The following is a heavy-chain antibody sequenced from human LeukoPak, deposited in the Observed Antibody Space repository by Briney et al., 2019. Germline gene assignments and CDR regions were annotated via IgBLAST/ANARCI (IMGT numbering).Heavy chain of an antibody. V-gene: IGHV1-18*01. CDR3: ARHHGDYYYYYYMDV. Sequence: ASVKVSCKASGYTFTSYGISWVRQAPGQGLEWMGWISAYNGNTNYAQKLQGRVTMTTDTSTSTAYMELRSLRSDDTAVYYCARHHGDYYYYYYMDVWGKGTTVTISS. J-gene: IGHJ6*03. CDR2: ISAYNGNT. CDR1: GYTFTSYG. D-gene: IGHD4-17*01.